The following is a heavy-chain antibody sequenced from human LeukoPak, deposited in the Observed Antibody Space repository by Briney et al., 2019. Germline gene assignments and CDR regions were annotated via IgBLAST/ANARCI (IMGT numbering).Heavy chain of an antibody. D-gene: IGHD3-22*01. CDR3: AGVKRDSSGYYYFFNY. V-gene: IGHV1-2*02. CDR1: GYTFTGYY. J-gene: IGHJ4*02. CDR2: INPNSGGT. Sequence: ASVKVSCKASGYTFTGYYMHWVRQAPGQGLEWMGWINPNSGGTNYAQKFQGRVTMTRDTSISTAYMELSRLRSDDTAVYYCAGVKRDSSGYYYFFNYWGQGTLVTVSS.